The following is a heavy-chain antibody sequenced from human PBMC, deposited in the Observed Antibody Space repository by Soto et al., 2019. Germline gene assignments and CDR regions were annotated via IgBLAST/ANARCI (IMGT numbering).Heavy chain of an antibody. D-gene: IGHD1-26*01. V-gene: IGHV5-51*01. Sequence: GESLKISCKASGYSFSTYWIGWVRQMPGKGLEWMGIIYPGDSDTRYSPSFQGQVTMSADKSITTAYLQWSSLKATDTAVYFCASREAERFLATNSPKKTFHIGGQGTMVTVSS. CDR1: GYSFSTYW. J-gene: IGHJ3*01. CDR2: IYPGDSDT. CDR3: ASREAERFLATNSPKKTFHI.